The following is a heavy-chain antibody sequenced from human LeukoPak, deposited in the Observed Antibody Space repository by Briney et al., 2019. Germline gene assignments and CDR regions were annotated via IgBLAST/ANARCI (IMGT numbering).Heavy chain of an antibody. J-gene: IGHJ3*02. CDR3: TTGGNVLVAGTRAFDI. CDR1: GFTFSNDW. Sequence: GGSLRLSCAASGFTFSNDWMNWVRQAPGKGLEWVGRIKSNIDGGATDYAAPVKGRFTISRDDSKNTLYLQMNSLKTEDTAVYYCTTGGNVLVAGTRAFDIWGQGTMVTVSS. D-gene: IGHD6-19*01. CDR2: IKSNIDGGAT. V-gene: IGHV3-15*07.